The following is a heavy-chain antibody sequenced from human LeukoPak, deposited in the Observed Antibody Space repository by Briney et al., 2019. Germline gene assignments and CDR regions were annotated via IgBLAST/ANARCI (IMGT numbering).Heavy chain of an antibody. CDR1: GFTFSNVW. J-gene: IGHJ4*02. V-gene: IGHV3-15*01. D-gene: IGHD3-10*01. CDR3: TKDHGSGSYYFDH. CDR2: IKSKSDGGTV. Sequence: PGGSLRLSCAASGFTFSNVWMSWVRQAPGKRVEWVGRIKSKSDGGTVDYAAPVKGRFTISRGDLKNTLYLEMNRLKTEDTAVYYCTKDHGSGSYYFDHWGQGTLVTVSS.